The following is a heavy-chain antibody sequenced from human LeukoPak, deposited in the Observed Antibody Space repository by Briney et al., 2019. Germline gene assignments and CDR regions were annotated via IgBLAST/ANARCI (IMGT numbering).Heavy chain of an antibody. J-gene: IGHJ4*02. CDR3: ARGTAYYYGSGSYSLIDY. CDR2: MNPNSGNT. D-gene: IGHD3-10*01. CDR1: GGTFSSYA. V-gene: IGHV1-8*02. Sequence: ASVKVSCKASGGTFSSYAISWVRQAPGQGLEWMGWMNPNSGNTGYAQKFQGRVTMTRNTSISTAYMELSSLRSEDTAVYYCARGTAYYYGSGSYSLIDYWGQGTLVTVSS.